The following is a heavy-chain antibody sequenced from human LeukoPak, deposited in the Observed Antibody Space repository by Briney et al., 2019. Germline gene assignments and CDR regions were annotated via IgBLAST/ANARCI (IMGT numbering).Heavy chain of an antibody. D-gene: IGHD6-19*01. V-gene: IGHV1-2*02. CDR1: GYTFTGYY. J-gene: IGHJ5*02. Sequence: ASVTVSCKASGYTFTGYYMHWVRQAPGQGLEWMGWINPNSGATDYAQKFQGRVTMTRDTSISTAYMELSSLRSDDTAVYYCARDPIAVTPKWFDPWGQGTLVTVSS. CDR2: INPNSGAT. CDR3: ARDPIAVTPKWFDP.